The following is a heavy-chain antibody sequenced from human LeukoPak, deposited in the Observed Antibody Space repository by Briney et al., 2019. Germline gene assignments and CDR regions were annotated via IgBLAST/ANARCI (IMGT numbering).Heavy chain of an antibody. Sequence: GGSLRLSCAASGFTFSSYAMSWVRQAPGKGLEWVSAISGSGGSTYYADSVKGRFTISRDNPKNTLYLQMNSLRAEDTAVYYCAKDRAAITMIVVVISDWGQGTLVTVSS. V-gene: IGHV3-23*01. CDR2: ISGSGGST. J-gene: IGHJ4*02. D-gene: IGHD3-22*01. CDR3: AKDRAAITMIVVVISD. CDR1: GFTFSSYA.